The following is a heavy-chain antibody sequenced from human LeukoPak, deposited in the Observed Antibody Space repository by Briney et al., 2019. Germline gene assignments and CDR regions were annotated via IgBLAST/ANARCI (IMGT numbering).Heavy chain of an antibody. Sequence: GGSLRLSCAASGFTFSSYSMNWVRQAPGKGLEWVSSISSSSSYIYYADSVKGRFTISRDNARNSLYLQMNSLRAEDTAVYYCAREIARDHSYYYDSSGYWGVDYWGQGTLVTVSS. J-gene: IGHJ4*02. V-gene: IGHV3-21*01. D-gene: IGHD3-22*01. CDR3: AREIARDHSYYYDSSGYWGVDY. CDR1: GFTFSSYS. CDR2: ISSSSSYI.